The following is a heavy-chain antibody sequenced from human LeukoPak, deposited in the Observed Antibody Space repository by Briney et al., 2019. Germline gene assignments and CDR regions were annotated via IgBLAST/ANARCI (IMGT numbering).Heavy chain of an antibody. CDR2: INHSGST. V-gene: IGHV4-34*01. CDR3: ARHRTYGVGGGDFDY. CDR1: GGSFSGYY. J-gene: IGHJ4*02. Sequence: PSETLSLTCAVYGGSFSGYYWSWIRQPPGKGLEWIGEINHSGSTNYNPPLKSRVTISVDTSKNQFSLKLSSVTAADTAVYYCARHRTYGVGGGDFDYWGQGTLVTVSS. D-gene: IGHD4-17*01.